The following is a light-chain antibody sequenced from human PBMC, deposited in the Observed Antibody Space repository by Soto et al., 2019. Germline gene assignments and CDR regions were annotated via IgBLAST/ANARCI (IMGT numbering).Light chain of an antibody. CDR3: LQDYNYPLT. Sequence: IQMTQSPSTLSASVGDRVTIICRASQGIRNDLGWYQQKPGKAPKVLIYSTSNLQSGVPSRFSGSGSGTDFTLTISSLQPEDFATYYCLQDYNYPLTFGGGTKVDIK. V-gene: IGKV1-6*01. J-gene: IGKJ4*01. CDR1: QGIRND. CDR2: STS.